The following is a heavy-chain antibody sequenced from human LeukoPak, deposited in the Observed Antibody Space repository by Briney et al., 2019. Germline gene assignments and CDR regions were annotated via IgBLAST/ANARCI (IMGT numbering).Heavy chain of an antibody. J-gene: IGHJ4*02. D-gene: IGHD3-9*01. CDR3: ARGPHDILTGYYLFDY. CDR1: GFTFSSYA. Sequence: GGSLRLSCAASGFTFSSYAMHWVRQAPGKGLGWVAVISYDGSNKYYADSVKGRFTISRDNSKNTLYLQMNSLRAEDTAVYYCARGPHDILTGYYLFDYWGQGTLVTVSS. V-gene: IGHV3-30-3*01. CDR2: ISYDGSNK.